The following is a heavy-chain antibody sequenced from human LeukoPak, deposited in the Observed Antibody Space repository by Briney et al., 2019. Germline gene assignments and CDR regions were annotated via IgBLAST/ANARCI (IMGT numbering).Heavy chain of an antibody. CDR3: AKDEYHYGADY. V-gene: IGHV1-46*01. CDR2: INPSAGST. D-gene: IGHD4/OR15-4a*01. J-gene: IGHJ4*02. CDR1: GYSFTTYH. Sequence: ASVKVSCKASGYSFTTYHMHWVRQAPGQGLEWMGLINPSAGSTSYAQKFQGRVTMTRDTSTSTVYMELSSLRSEDTAVYYCAKDEYHYGADYWGRGTLVTVSS.